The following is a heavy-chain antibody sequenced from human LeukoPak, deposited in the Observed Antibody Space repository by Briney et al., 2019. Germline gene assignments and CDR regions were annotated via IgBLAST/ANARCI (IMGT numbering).Heavy chain of an antibody. CDR2: IYYSGST. D-gene: IGHD1-26*01. CDR1: GGSISSSSDY. V-gene: IGHV4-39*01. Sequence: PSETLSLTCTVSGGSISSSSDYWGWIRQPPGKGLEWIGSIYYSGSTYYNPSLKSRVTISVDTSKNQFSLRLSSVTAADTAIYYCARQGAGGRAFDIWGQGTMVTVPS. CDR3: ARQGAGGRAFDI. J-gene: IGHJ3*02.